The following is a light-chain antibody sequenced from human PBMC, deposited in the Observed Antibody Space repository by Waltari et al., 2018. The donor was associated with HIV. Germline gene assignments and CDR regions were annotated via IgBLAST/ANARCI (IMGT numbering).Light chain of an antibody. V-gene: IGLV3-9*01. CDR1: NIGSKN. CDR2: RDS. J-gene: IGLJ2*01. Sequence: SYELTQPLSVSVALGPTARITCGGNNIGSKNLHWYQQKPGQAPVLVIYRDSNRPSGIPERFSGSNSGNTATLTISRAQAGDEADYYCQVWDSSTHVVFGGGTKLTVL. CDR3: QVWDSSTHVV.